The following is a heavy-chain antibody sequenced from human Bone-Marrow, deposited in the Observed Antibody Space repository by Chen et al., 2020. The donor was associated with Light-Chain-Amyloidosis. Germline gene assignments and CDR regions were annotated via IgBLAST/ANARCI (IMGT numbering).Heavy chain of an antibody. V-gene: IGHV5-51*01. CDR2: IYPDDSDA. D-gene: IGHD5-12*01. Sequence: EVQLEQSGPEVKKPGESLKISCKGSGYTFPNYWIGWVRQMPGKGLEWMGVIYPDDSDARYSPAFEGQVTISADKSITTAYLQWRRLKASDTAMYYCARRRDGYNFGYWGQGTLVTVSS. CDR3: ARRRDGYNFGY. CDR1: GYTFPNYW. J-gene: IGHJ4*02.